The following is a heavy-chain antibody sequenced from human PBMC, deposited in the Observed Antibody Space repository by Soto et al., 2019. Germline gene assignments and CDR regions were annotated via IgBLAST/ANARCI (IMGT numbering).Heavy chain of an antibody. D-gene: IGHD4-17*01. J-gene: IGHJ4*02. CDR3: ARGSLSSPTVTGHFDY. Sequence: QLQLQESGPGLVKPSETLSLTCTVSGGSISSSSYYWGWIRQPPGKGLEWIGSIYYSGSTYYNPSLKSRVTISVDTSKNQFSLKLSSVTAADTAVYYCARGSLSSPTVTGHFDYWGQGTLVTVSS. CDR2: IYYSGST. CDR1: GGSISSSSYY. V-gene: IGHV4-39*01.